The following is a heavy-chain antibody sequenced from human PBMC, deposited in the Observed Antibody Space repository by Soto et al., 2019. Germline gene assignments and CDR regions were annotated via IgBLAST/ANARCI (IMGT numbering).Heavy chain of an antibody. Sequence: ASVKVSCKAXRYTFTSYGISSLRHSPGQGLEWMGWISAYNGNTNYAQKLQGRVTMTTDTSTSTAYMELGSLRSDDTAVYYCAGPHSGDDALDIWGQGTMVTVSS. D-gene: IGHD2-15*01. V-gene: IGHV1-18*01. CDR3: AGPHSGDDALDI. CDR2: ISAYNGNT. J-gene: IGHJ3*02. CDR1: RYTFTSYG.